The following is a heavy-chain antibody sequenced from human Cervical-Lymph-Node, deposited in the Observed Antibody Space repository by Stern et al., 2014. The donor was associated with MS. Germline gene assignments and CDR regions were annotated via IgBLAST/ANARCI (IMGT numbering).Heavy chain of an antibody. Sequence: EVQLVESGAEVKKPGESLKISCKGSGYSFTSYWIGWVRQMPGKGLEWMGIIYPGDSDTRYSPSFQGQVTISADKSISTAYLQWSSLKASDTDMYYCARQESGSFYPDAFDIWGQGTMVTVSS. V-gene: IGHV5-51*01. CDR3: ARQESGSFYPDAFDI. J-gene: IGHJ3*02. CDR1: GYSFTSYW. D-gene: IGHD1-26*01. CDR2: IYPGDSDT.